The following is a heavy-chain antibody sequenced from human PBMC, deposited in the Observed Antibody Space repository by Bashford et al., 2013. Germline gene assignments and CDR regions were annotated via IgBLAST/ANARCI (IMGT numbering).Heavy chain of an antibody. J-gene: IGHJ6*03. D-gene: IGHD3-10*01. CDR3: AREADHYGSGSYSYHYMGV. CDR2: ISPSSRYI. Sequence: ISPSSRYIYYADSVKGRFTISRDDANNSLYLQMNSLRAEDTALYYCAREADHYGSGSYSYHYMGVWGKGTTVTVSS. V-gene: IGHV3-21*06.